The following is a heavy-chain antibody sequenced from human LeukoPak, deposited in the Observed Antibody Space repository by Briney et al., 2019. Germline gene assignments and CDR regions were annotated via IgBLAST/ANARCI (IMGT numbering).Heavy chain of an antibody. CDR2: IYYSGST. J-gene: IGHJ6*03. CDR3: ASGPNHPTSYYDFWSGPRGDYMDV. D-gene: IGHD3-3*01. Sequence: SETLSLTCIVPGGSISSSSYYWAWIRQPPGKGLEWIGYIYYSGSTNYNPSLKSRVTISVDTSKNQFSLKLSSVTAADTAVYYCASGPNHPTSYYDFWSGPRGDYMDVWGKGTTVTVSS. CDR1: GGSISSSSYY. V-gene: IGHV4-61*05.